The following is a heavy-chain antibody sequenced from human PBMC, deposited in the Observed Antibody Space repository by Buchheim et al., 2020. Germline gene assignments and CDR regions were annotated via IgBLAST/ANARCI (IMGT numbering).Heavy chain of an antibody. Sequence: QLQLQESGPGLVKPSETLSLTCTVFGGSIGSSSYYWGWVRQPPGKGLEWIGSISHSGNTYYNPSLKSRVTLSVDPSTPQFSLRMGSVTAADTAVYYCARDTYAYAWFFYWGQGTL. CDR1: GGSIGSSSYY. J-gene: IGHJ4*02. CDR2: ISHSGNT. V-gene: IGHV4-39*07. CDR3: ARDTYAYAWFFY. D-gene: IGHD2-2*01.